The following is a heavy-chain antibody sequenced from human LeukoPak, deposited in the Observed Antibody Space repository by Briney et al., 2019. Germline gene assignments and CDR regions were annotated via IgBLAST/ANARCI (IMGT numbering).Heavy chain of an antibody. CDR3: TKDRQGPNQYHMDV. CDR2: INQDGGTT. CDR1: GFTFSSLW. J-gene: IGHJ6*03. Sequence: PGGSLRLSCAASGFTFSSLWMSWVRQAPGRGPEWVANINQDGGTTYYVASVKGRFTISRDNAKNSLSLQMSSLRAEDTAVYYCTKDRQGPNQYHMDVWGKGTTVTVPS. V-gene: IGHV3-7*01.